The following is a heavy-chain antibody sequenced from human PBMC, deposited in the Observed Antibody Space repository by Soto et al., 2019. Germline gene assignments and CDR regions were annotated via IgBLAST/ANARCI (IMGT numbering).Heavy chain of an antibody. CDR1: GITFGSYA. V-gene: IGHV3-23*01. CDR2: TSASGGTT. CDR3: ATAVSGWSRVYFDS. Sequence: EVQLLESGGDLVQPGGSLRLSCAASGITFGSYAMNWVRRAPGKGLEWVSATSASGGTTYYADSVKGRFTISRDNSKNTLYLQMNSLRAEDTATYYCATAVSGWSRVYFDSWGQGTLVIVSS. J-gene: IGHJ4*02. D-gene: IGHD6-19*01.